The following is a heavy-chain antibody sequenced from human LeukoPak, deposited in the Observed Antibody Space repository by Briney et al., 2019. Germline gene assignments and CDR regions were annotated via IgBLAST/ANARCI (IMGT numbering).Heavy chain of an antibody. D-gene: IGHD3-22*01. CDR1: GYTFTSYD. J-gene: IGHJ6*03. CDR2: MNPNSGNT. Sequence: ASVKVSCKASGYTFTSYDINWVRQATGQGLEWMGWMNPNSGNTGYAQKFQGRVTITRNTSISTAYMELSSLRSEDTAVYYCARDRGYYDSSGYYYYYMDVWGKGTTVTISS. CDR3: ARDRGYYDSSGYYYYYMDV. V-gene: IGHV1-8*03.